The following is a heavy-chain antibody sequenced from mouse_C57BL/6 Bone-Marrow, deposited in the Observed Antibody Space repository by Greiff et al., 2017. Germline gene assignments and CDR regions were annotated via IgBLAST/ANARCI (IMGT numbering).Heavy chain of an antibody. CDR1: GYTFTSYW. CDR3: ARFDYGSSYVLYFDV. Sequence: QVQLQQPGTELVKPGASVKLSCKASGYTFTSYWMHWVKQRPGQGLEWIGNINPSNGGTNYNEKFKSKATLTVDKSSSTAYMQLSSLTSEDSAVYYCARFDYGSSYVLYFDVWGTGTTVTVSS. D-gene: IGHD1-1*01. J-gene: IGHJ1*03. V-gene: IGHV1-53*01. CDR2: INPSNGGT.